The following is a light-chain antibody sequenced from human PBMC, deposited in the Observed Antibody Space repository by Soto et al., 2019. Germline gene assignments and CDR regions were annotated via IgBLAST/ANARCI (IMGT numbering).Light chain of an antibody. CDR3: QQRSNWPPVIT. CDR1: QTFSSH. Sequence: EIVLTQSPATLSLSPGERATLSCRASQTFSSHLAWYQQKPGQAPRLLIYDASKRATGIPARFSGRGSGTDFTLTISSLEPKDFAVYYCQQRSNWPPVITFGQVTRLEIK. CDR2: DAS. J-gene: IGKJ5*01. V-gene: IGKV3-11*01.